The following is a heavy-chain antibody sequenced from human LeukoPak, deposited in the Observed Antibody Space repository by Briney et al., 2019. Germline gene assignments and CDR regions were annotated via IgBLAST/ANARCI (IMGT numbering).Heavy chain of an antibody. J-gene: IGHJ6*03. CDR1: GFTFTNAW. CDR2: IKSKTDGGAT. Sequence: GGSLRLSCAASGFTFTNAWMAWVRQAPGKGLEWVGRIKSKTDGGATDCAAPVKGRFTISRDDSKNTLYLQMSSLKTEDTAVYYRTTRSDFSYYYYYMDVWGKGTTVTVSS. CDR3: TTRSDFSYYYYYMDV. V-gene: IGHV3-15*01. D-gene: IGHD3-3*01.